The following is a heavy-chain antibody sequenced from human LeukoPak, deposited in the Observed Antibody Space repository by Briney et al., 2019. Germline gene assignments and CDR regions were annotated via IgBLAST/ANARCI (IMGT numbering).Heavy chain of an antibody. CDR1: GGTFSSYT. D-gene: IGHD5-24*01. Sequence: ASVKVFCKASGGTFSSYTISRVRQAPGQGLEWMGRIIPILGIANYAQKFQGRVTITADKSTSTAYMELSSLRSEDTAVYYCARDLEESERDGYTSAGDYWGQGTLVTVSS. CDR3: ARDLEESERDGYTSAGDY. V-gene: IGHV1-69*04. J-gene: IGHJ4*02. CDR2: IIPILGIA.